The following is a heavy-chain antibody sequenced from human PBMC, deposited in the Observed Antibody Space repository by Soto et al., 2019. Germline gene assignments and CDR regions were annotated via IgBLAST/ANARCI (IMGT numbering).Heavy chain of an antibody. J-gene: IGHJ6*02. V-gene: IGHV3-15*07. CDR3: TTGSVEGV. Sequence: EVQLVESGGGLVKPGWSLRLSCAASGFSFSNAWMNWVRQAPGKGLEWVGRIKRKIDGEKTDYAAPVKGRFTISRDDSKNTLSLQMNSLKADDTAVYYCTTGSVEGVWGQGTTVTVSS. CDR1: GFSFSNAW. CDR2: IKRKIDGEKT.